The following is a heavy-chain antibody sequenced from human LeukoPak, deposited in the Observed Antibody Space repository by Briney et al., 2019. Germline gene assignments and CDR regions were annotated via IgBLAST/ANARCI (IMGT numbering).Heavy chain of an antibody. Sequence: GESLKISRKGSGYRFTSYWIGWVRQVPGKGLEGRGIIYPGDSYTRYSPPFQGQVTISADKAISTAYLQWSSLKASDTAMYYCARLQLSRSGWFDYWGQGTLVTVSS. V-gene: IGHV5-51*01. CDR1: GYRFTSYW. D-gene: IGHD6-19*01. J-gene: IGHJ4*02. CDR2: IYPGDSYT. CDR3: ARLQLSRSGWFDY.